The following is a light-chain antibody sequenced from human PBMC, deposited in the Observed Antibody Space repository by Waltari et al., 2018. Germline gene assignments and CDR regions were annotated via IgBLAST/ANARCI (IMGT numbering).Light chain of an antibody. CDR2: GNS. J-gene: IGLJ2*01. Sequence: QSVLTQPPSVSGAPGQRVTISCTGSSSNTGAGYDVNWYQQLPRTAPKLLIYGNSNRLSGVPDRFSGSKSGASASLAISGLQAEDEAEYYCQAYDRSLSGSVFGGGTKLTVL. CDR3: QAYDRSLSGSV. V-gene: IGLV1-40*01. CDR1: SSNTGAGYD.